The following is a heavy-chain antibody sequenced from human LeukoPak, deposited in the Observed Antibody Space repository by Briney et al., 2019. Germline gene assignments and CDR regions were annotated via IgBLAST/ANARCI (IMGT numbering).Heavy chain of an antibody. V-gene: IGHV3-30*18. CDR2: ISYDGSNK. D-gene: IGHD1-26*01. CDR3: AKETFFSGSYYAY. J-gene: IGHJ4*02. CDR1: GFTFSSYG. Sequence: PGRSLRLSCAASGFTFSSYGMHWVRQAPGKGLEWVAVISYDGSNKYYADSVKGRFTISRDNPKNTLYLQMNSLRAEDTAVYYCAKETFFSGSYYAYWGQGTLVTVSS.